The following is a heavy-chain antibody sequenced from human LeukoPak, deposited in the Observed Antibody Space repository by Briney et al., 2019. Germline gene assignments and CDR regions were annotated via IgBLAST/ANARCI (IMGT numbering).Heavy chain of an antibody. Sequence: GRSLRLSCAASQFTFSHYGMHWVRQAPVKGLEWVALISYDGSAKYYVDSVKGRFTISRDNAKNSLYLQMNSLRAEDTALYYCAKDSLGYYDSSGYDYWGQGTLVTVSS. J-gene: IGHJ4*02. V-gene: IGHV3-30*18. CDR1: QFTFSHYG. D-gene: IGHD3-22*01. CDR3: AKDSLGYYDSSGYDY. CDR2: ISYDGSAK.